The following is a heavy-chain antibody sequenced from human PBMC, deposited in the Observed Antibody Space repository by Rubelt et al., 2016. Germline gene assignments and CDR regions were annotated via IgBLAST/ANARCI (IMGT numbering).Heavy chain of an antibody. CDR1: GGSISSSGYF. Sequence: QLQLQESGPGLVKPSETLSLTCSVSGGSISSSGYFWGWIRQPPGKGLEWIGYIYYSGSANYNPSLKSRVTITVDTSKHQFSLKLTPGTATDPAVDYWAGHESAGSSWPFDDWGQGTQVTVSS. CDR3: AGHESAGSSWPFDD. CDR2: IYYSGSA. J-gene: IGHJ4*02. V-gene: IGHV4-61*05. D-gene: IGHD6-13*01.